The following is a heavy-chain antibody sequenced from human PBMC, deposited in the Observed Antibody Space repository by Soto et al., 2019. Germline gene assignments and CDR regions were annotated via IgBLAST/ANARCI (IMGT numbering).Heavy chain of an antibody. D-gene: IGHD3-22*01. J-gene: IGHJ6*02. CDR1: GGTFSSYA. CDR3: ARGGYDSSGYYRPKPPSNYYYYGMDA. Sequence: SVKVSCKASGGTFSSYAISWVRQAPGQGLEWMGGIIPIFGTANYAQKFQGRVTITADESTSTAYMELSSLRSEDTAVYCCARGGYDSSGYYRPKPPSNYYYYGMDAWGQGTTVTVSS. V-gene: IGHV1-69*13. CDR2: IIPIFGTA.